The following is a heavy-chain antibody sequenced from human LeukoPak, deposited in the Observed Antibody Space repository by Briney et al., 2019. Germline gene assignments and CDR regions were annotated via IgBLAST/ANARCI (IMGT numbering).Heavy chain of an antibody. J-gene: IGHJ5*02. CDR3: ARVGIMITFGGVTPNWFDP. CDR2: IKQDGSEK. CDR1: GFTFSSYW. D-gene: IGHD3-16*01. V-gene: IGHV3-7*01. Sequence: PGGSLRLSCAASGFTFSSYWMSWVRQAPGKGLEWVANIKQDGSEKYYVDSVKGRFTISRDNAKNSLYLQMNSLRAEDTAVYHCARVGIMITFGGVTPNWFDPWGRGTLVTVSS.